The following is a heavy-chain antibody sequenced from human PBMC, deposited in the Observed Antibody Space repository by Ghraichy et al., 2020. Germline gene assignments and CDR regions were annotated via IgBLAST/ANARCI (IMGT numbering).Heavy chain of an antibody. V-gene: IGHV5-51*01. Sequence: LNISCKGSGFTFTNYWIGWVRQMPGRGLEWMGIIYPGDSDTRYSPSFQGQVTISADKSMNTAYLQRSSLRASDTAMYYCVRQDGWTTKVGGVIINNYFQHIDTGGHGTTVTAS. J-gene: IGHJ6*02. D-gene: IGHD3-10*01. CDR3: VRQDGWTTKVGGVIINNYFQHIDT. CDR2: IYPGDSDT. CDR1: GFTFTNYW.